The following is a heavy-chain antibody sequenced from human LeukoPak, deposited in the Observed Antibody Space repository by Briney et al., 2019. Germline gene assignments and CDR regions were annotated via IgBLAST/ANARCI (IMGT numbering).Heavy chain of an antibody. CDR3: ARQLTGAPIDH. Sequence: GGSLRLSCVVSGFTFSNYNMNWVRRAPGKGLEWVSSISGSSDFIYYADSMKGRFTISRDNAKNSLFLDINSLRVEDTAVYYCARQLTGAPIDHWGQGVLVTVSS. J-gene: IGHJ5*02. CDR2: ISGSSDFI. V-gene: IGHV3-21*01. D-gene: IGHD3-9*01. CDR1: GFTFSNYN.